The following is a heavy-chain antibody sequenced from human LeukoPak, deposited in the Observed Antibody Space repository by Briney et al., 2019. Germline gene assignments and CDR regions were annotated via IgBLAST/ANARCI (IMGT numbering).Heavy chain of an antibody. CDR2: VYTSGST. J-gene: IGHJ5*02. D-gene: IGHD3-3*01. Sequence: SXTLSLTCTVSGGSISSGSYYWSWIRQPAGKGLEWIERVYTSGSTNYNPSLKSRVTISVDTSKNQFSLKLSSVTAADTAVYYCARGGYDFWSGYSNWFDPWGQGTLVTVSS. V-gene: IGHV4-61*02. CDR3: ARGGYDFWSGYSNWFDP. CDR1: GGSISSGSYY.